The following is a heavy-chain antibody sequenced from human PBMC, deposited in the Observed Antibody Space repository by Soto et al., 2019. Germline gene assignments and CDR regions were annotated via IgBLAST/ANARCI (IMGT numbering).Heavy chain of an antibody. CDR2: ISGGGGST. Sequence: PGGSLRLSCAASRFTFSTYAMSWVRQPPGKGLEWVSAISGGGGSTYYADSVKGRSTISRDNSKNTLFLQMNSLRAADTAVYYCAKAGDRYYFDYWGQGTPVTISS. V-gene: IGHV3-23*01. CDR3: AKAGDRYYFDY. D-gene: IGHD2-21*02. CDR1: RFTFSTYA. J-gene: IGHJ4*02.